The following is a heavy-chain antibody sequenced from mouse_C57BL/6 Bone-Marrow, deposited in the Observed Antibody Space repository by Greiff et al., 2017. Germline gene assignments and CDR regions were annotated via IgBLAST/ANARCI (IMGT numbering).Heavy chain of an antibody. CDR2: ISDGGSYT. J-gene: IGHJ4*01. D-gene: IGHD1-1*01. CDR1: GFTFSSYA. CDR3: AREGITTVGDY. V-gene: IGHV5-4*01. Sequence: EVKLMESGGGLVKPGGSLKLSCAASGFTFSSYAMSWVRQTPEKRLEWVATISDGGSYTYYPDNVKGRFTISRDNAKNNLYLQMSHLKSEDTAMYYCAREGITTVGDYWGQGTSVTVSS.